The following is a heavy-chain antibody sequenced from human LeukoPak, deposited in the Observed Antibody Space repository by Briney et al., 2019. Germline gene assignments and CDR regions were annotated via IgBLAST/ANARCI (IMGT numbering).Heavy chain of an antibody. CDR3: ASGYCSGGSCYLDIGDY. V-gene: IGHV4-34*01. J-gene: IGHJ4*02. CDR1: GGSFSGYY. Sequence: SETLSLTCAVYGGSFSGYYWSWIRQPPGKGLEWIGEINHSGSTNYNPSLKSRVTISVDTSKNQFSLKLSSVTAADTAVYYCASGYCSGGSCYLDIGDYWGQGTLVTVSS. CDR2: INHSGST. D-gene: IGHD2-15*01.